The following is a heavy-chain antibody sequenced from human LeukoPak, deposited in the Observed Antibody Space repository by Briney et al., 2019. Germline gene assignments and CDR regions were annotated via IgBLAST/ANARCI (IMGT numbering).Heavy chain of an antibody. V-gene: IGHV4-34*01. CDR1: GVSFSGYY. CDR2: INHSGST. Sequence: SETLSLTCAVYGVSFSGYYWSWIRQPPGKGLEWIGEINHSGSTNYNPSLKSRVTISVDTSKNQFSLKLSSVTAADTAVYYCARLKLYYDILTGLRRKPWFDPWGQGTLVTVSS. J-gene: IGHJ5*02. CDR3: ARLKLYYDILTGLRRKPWFDP. D-gene: IGHD3-9*01.